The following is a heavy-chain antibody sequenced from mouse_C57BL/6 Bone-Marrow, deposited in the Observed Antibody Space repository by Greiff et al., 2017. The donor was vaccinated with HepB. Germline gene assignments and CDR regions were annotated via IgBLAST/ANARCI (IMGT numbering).Heavy chain of an antibody. D-gene: IGHD2-4*01. CDR1: GYTFTDYN. CDR3: ARRRLRRRAWFAY. V-gene: IGHV1-18*01. Sequence: EVQLQQSGPELVKPGASVKIPCKASGYTFTDYNMDWVKQSHGKSLEWIGDINPNNGGTIYNQKFKGKATLTVDKSSSTAYMELRSLTSEDTAVYYCARRRLRRRAWFAYWGQGTLVTVSA. J-gene: IGHJ3*01. CDR2: INPNNGGT.